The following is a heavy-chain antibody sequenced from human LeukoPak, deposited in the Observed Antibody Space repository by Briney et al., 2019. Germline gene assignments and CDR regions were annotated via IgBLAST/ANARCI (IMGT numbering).Heavy chain of an antibody. D-gene: IGHD3-9*01. J-gene: IGHJ5*02. CDR3: ARRGRYFDGSDWFDP. V-gene: IGHV1-2*02. Sequence: GASVKVSCKASGYTFTGYYMHWVRQAPGQGLEWMGWINPNSGGTNYAQKFQGRVTMTRDTSISTAYMELSRLRSDDTAVYYCARRGRYFDGSDWFDPWGQGTLVTVSS. CDR1: GYTFTGYY. CDR2: INPNSGGT.